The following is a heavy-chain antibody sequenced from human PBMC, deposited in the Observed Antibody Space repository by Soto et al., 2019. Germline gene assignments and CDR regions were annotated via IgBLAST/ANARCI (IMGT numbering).Heavy chain of an antibody. Sequence: ASVKVSCKASGYTFTSYGISWVRQAPGQGLEWMGWISAYNGNTNYAQKLQGRVTMTTDTSTSTAYMELRSLRSDDTAVYYCARGLGYCTNGVCYHDAFDIWGQGTMVTGSS. CDR3: ARGLGYCTNGVCYHDAFDI. V-gene: IGHV1-18*01. D-gene: IGHD2-8*01. CDR2: ISAYNGNT. CDR1: GYTFTSYG. J-gene: IGHJ3*02.